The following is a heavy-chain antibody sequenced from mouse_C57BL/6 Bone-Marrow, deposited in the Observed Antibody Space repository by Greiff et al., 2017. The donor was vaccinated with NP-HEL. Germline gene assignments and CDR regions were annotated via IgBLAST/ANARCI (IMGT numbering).Heavy chain of an antibody. J-gene: IGHJ3*01. Sequence: DVQLVESGGGLVKPGGSLKLSCAASGFTFSDYGMHWVRQAPEKGLEWVAYISSGSSTIYYADTVKGRFTISRDNAKNTLFLQMTSLRSEDTAMYYCARGGYYDYDVGAYWGQGTLVTVSA. CDR2: ISSGSSTI. CDR1: GFTFSDYG. V-gene: IGHV5-17*01. CDR3: ARGGYYDYDVGAY. D-gene: IGHD2-4*01.